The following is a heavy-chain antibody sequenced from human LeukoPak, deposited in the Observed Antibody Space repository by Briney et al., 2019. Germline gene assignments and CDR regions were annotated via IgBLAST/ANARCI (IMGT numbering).Heavy chain of an antibody. CDR2: ISGSGGST. Sequence: EPGRSLRLSCAASGFTFDDYAMHWVRQAPGKRLEWVSAISGSGGSTYYADSVKGRFTISRDNSKNTQYLQMNSLRAEDTAVYYCAKDPTGSYFSYWYFDLWGRGILVTVSS. CDR3: AKDPTGSYFSYWYFDL. J-gene: IGHJ2*01. CDR1: GFTFDDYA. V-gene: IGHV3-23*01. D-gene: IGHD1-26*01.